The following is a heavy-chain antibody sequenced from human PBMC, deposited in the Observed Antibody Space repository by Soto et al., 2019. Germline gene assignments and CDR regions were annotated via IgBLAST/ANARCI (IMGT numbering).Heavy chain of an antibody. V-gene: IGHV1-2*04. CDR3: ARERAAAGNYYYYYGMDV. CDR1: GYTFTGYY. Sequence: QVQLVQSGAEVKKPGASVKVSCKASGYTFTGYYMHWVRQAPGQGLEWMGWINPNSGGTNYAQKFQGWVTMTRDTSISTAYMELSRLRSDDTAVYYCARERAAAGNYYYYYGMDVWGQGTTVTVSS. J-gene: IGHJ6*02. CDR2: INPNSGGT. D-gene: IGHD6-13*01.